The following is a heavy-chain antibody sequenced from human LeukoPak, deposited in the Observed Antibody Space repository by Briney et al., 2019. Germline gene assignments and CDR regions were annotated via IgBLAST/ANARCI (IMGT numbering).Heavy chain of an antibody. Sequence: PGGSLRLSCAASGFTFSSYSMNWVRQAPGKGLEWVSSISSSSSYIYYADSVKGRFTISRDNAKNSLYLQMNSLRAEDTAVYYCARDRGYYYGSGSNDAFDIWGQGTMVTVSS. CDR3: ARDRGYYYGSGSNDAFDI. D-gene: IGHD3-10*01. J-gene: IGHJ3*02. V-gene: IGHV3-21*01. CDR2: ISSSSSYI. CDR1: GFTFSSYS.